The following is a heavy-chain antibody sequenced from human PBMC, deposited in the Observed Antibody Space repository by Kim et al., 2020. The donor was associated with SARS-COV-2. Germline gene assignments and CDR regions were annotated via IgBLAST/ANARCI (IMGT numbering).Heavy chain of an antibody. J-gene: IGHJ4*02. CDR1: GYTFTSYG. CDR2: ISAYNGNT. Sequence: ASVKVSCKASGYTFTSYGISWVRQAPGQGLEWMGCISAYNGNTNYAQKLQGRVTMTTDTSTSTAYMELRSLRSDDTAVYYCARGSPDKPGSSSSHFDYWGQGTLVTVSS. D-gene: IGHD6-6*01. CDR3: ARGSPDKPGSSSSHFDY. V-gene: IGHV1-18*01.